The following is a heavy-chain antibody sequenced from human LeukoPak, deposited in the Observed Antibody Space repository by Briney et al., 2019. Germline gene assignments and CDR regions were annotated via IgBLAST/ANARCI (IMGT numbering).Heavy chain of an antibody. J-gene: IGHJ4*02. V-gene: IGHV3-30*18. CDR1: GFTFSSYG. CDR2: ISYDGSNK. Sequence: GRSLRLSCAASGFTFSSYGMHWVRQAPGKGLEWVAVISYDGSNKYYADSVKGRFTISRDNSKNTLYLQMNSLRAEDTAMYYCAKGVGRGGGDYWGQGTLVTVSS. D-gene: IGHD1-26*01. CDR3: AKGVGRGGGDY.